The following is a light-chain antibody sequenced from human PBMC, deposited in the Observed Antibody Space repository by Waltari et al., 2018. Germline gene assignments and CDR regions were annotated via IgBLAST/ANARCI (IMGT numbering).Light chain of an antibody. CDR2: AAS. V-gene: IGKV3-15*01. Sequence: ETVKTQSPVTLSVSPGERATLSYRASQSIGTNLAWYQQKPGQAPRLLIFAASTRASGVPARFSGSGSGTEFTLTISSLQAEDFAVYYCQQYNNWPTYAFGQGTKLEI. CDR1: QSIGTN. J-gene: IGKJ2*01. CDR3: QQYNNWPTYA.